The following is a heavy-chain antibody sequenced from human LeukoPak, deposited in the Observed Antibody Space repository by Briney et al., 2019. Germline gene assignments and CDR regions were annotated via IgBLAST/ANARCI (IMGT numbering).Heavy chain of an antibody. J-gene: IGHJ4*02. Sequence: GGSLRLSCSVSGITLSNYGMSWVRQAPGKGLEWVAGISGSGGGTNYADSVKGRFTISRDNPKNTLYLQMNSLRAEDTAVYFCAKRGVVIRVILVGFHKEAYYFDSWGQGTLVTVSA. V-gene: IGHV3-23*01. CDR3: AKRGVVIRVILVGFHKEAYYFDS. D-gene: IGHD3-10*01. CDR1: GITLSNYG. CDR2: ISGSGGGT.